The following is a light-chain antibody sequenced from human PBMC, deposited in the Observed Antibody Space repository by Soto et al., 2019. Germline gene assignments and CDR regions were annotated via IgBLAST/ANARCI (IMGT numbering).Light chain of an antibody. CDR2: DAS. J-gene: IGKJ2*01. Sequence: EIVLTQSPATLSLSPGERATLSCRASHSVSSNVAWYQQKPGQAPRLLIYDASNRATGIPARFSGSGSGTDFPLTISSLEPEDFAVYYCQQHSNWPPYTFGQGTKLEIK. V-gene: IGKV3-11*01. CDR1: HSVSSN. CDR3: QQHSNWPPYT.